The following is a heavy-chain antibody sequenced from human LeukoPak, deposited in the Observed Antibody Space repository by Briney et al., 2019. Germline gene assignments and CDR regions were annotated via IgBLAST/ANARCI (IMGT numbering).Heavy chain of an antibody. CDR3: ARTTAMVTIFDY. CDR2: INAGNGST. D-gene: IGHD5-18*01. CDR1: GYTFTTYA. V-gene: IGHV1-3*01. J-gene: IGHJ4*02. Sequence: ASVTVSCKASGYTFTTYAVHWVRQAPGQRLEWMGWINAGNGSTKYSQKFQGRVTITRDTSASTAYMELSSLRSEDTAVYYCARTTAMVTIFDYWGQGTLVTVSS.